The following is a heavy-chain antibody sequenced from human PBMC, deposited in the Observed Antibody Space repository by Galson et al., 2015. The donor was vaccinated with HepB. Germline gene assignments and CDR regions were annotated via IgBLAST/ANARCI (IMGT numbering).Heavy chain of an antibody. CDR3: ARGGRIMAAAPHYLDY. J-gene: IGHJ4*02. Sequence: SVKVSCKASGYTFTGYYMHWVRQAPGQGLEWMGRINPNSGGTNYAQKFQGRVTMTRDTSISTAYMELSRLRSDDTVVYYCARGGRIMAAAPHYLDYWGQGTLVTVSS. V-gene: IGHV1-2*05. CDR1: GYTFTGYY. D-gene: IGHD6-13*01. CDR2: INPNSGGT.